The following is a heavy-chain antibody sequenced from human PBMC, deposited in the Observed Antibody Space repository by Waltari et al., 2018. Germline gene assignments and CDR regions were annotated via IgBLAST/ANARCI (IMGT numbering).Heavy chain of an antibody. V-gene: IGHV4-38-2*01. CDR2: IHHSGST. CDR3: ARSKCTGGVCYNAFDI. Sequence: QVQLQESGPGLVKPSETLSLTCAVSGYSISSGYYWGWIRQPPGKGLEWIGSIHHSGSTYYNPSLKSRVTISVDTSKNQFALKLSSVTAADTAVYYCARSKCTGGVCYNAFDIWGQGTMVTVSS. D-gene: IGHD2-8*02. J-gene: IGHJ3*02. CDR1: GYSISSGYY.